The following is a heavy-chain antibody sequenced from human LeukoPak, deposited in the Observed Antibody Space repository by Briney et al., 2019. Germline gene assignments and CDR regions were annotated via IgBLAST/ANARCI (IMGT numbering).Heavy chain of an antibody. CDR2: INPNSCDT. J-gene: IGHJ6*03. CDR3: ARASSLYYYYYYYMDV. V-gene: IGHV1-2*02. Sequence: ASVKVSCKASGYTFTCYHMHWVRQAPGQGLEWMGAINPNSCDTNYAQKFQGRVTITRDTSISTAYMELSRLRSDDTAVYYCARASSLYYYYYYYMDVWGKGTTVTISS. CDR1: GYTFTCYH. D-gene: IGHD2-8*01.